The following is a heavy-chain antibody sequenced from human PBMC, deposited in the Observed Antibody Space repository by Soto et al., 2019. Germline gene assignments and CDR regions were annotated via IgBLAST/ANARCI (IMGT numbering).Heavy chain of an antibody. V-gene: IGHV4-34*01. CDR2: INHSGST. Sequence: SSETLSLTCAVYGGSFSGYFWTWIRQPPGKGLEWIGEINHSGSTNYNPSLKSRVTISVDTSKNQFSLKLSSVTAADTAVYYCARGYGRSFDYWGQGTLVTVSS. CDR1: GGSFSGYF. J-gene: IGHJ4*02. CDR3: ARGYGRSFDY. D-gene: IGHD3-10*01.